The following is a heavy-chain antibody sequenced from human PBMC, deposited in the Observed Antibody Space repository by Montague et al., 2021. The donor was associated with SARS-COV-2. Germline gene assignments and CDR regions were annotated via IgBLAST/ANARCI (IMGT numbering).Heavy chain of an antibody. CDR2: IYSGDTA. J-gene: IGHJ3*01. CDR3: ATFYVDTVSVTNAFDL. CDR1: GFSVSSKY. Sequence: SRRLSCAASGFSVSSKYMTWVRQPPGKGLEWVSTIYSGDTAYYADSVRGRFTISRDHSKNTVFLQMNSLRAEDTALYYCATFYVDTVSVTNAFDLWGQGTLVSVSS. V-gene: IGHV3-53*01. D-gene: IGHD5-18*01.